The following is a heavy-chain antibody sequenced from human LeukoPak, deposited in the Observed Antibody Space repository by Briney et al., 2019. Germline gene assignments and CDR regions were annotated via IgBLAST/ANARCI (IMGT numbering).Heavy chain of an antibody. CDR3: ARDRFRYTYGNWLDP. Sequence: SETLSLTCTVSGYSISSGYYWGWIRQPPGKGLQWIGSIYHSGSTYYNPSLKSRVTISVDTFKNQFSLKRSSVTAPDTAVYYCARDRFRYTYGNWLDPWGRGTLVTVSS. CDR2: IYHSGST. CDR1: GYSISSGYY. J-gene: IGHJ5*02. V-gene: IGHV4-38-2*02. D-gene: IGHD5-18*01.